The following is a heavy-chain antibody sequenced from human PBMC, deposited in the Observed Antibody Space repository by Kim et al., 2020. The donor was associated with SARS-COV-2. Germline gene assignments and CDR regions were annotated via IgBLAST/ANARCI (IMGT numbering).Heavy chain of an antibody. V-gene: IGHV3-11*06. CDR2: ISSSSSYT. D-gene: IGHD5-12*01. Sequence: GGSLRLSCAASGFTFSDYYMSWIRQAPGKGLEWVSYISSSSSYTNYADSVKGRFTISRDNAKNSLYLQMNSLRAEDTAVYYCARDGLYSGYDFGPNWFDPWGQGTLVTVSS. J-gene: IGHJ5*02. CDR3: ARDGLYSGYDFGPNWFDP. CDR1: GFTFSDYY.